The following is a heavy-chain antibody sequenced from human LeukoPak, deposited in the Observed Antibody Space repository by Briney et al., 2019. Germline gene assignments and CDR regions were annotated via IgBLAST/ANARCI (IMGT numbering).Heavy chain of an antibody. CDR2: IDPSDSYI. CDR3: ARQDSGSYYPHDY. V-gene: IGHV5-10-1*01. CDR1: GYSFTSYW. Sequence: TPGESLKISCRGSGYSFTSYWITWVRQMPGKGLEWMGRIDPSDSYINYGPSLQGHITISVDNSISTAFLQWSSLKASDTAIYYCARQDSGSYYPHDYWGQGTLVTVSS. J-gene: IGHJ4*02. D-gene: IGHD1-26*01.